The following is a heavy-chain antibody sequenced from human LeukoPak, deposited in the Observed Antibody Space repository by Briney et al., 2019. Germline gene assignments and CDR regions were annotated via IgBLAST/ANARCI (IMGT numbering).Heavy chain of an antibody. CDR1: GFTISSYG. V-gene: IGHV3-30*18. CDR3: AKDEYSGYDLSQTFDY. J-gene: IGHJ4*02. Sequence: GGSLRLSCAASGFTISSYGMHWVRQAPGKGLEWGAVISYDGSNKYYADSVKGRFTISRDNSKNTLYLQMNSLRAEDTAVYYCAKDEYSGYDLSQTFDYWGQGTLVTVSS. CDR2: ISYDGSNK. D-gene: IGHD5-12*01.